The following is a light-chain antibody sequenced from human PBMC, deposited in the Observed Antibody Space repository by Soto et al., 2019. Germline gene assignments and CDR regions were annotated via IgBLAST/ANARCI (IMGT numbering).Light chain of an antibody. V-gene: IGLV2-14*01. CDR2: EVS. J-gene: IGLJ1*01. Sequence: QLVLTQPASVSGSPGQSITISCTGTSSDVGGYNYVSWYQQHPGKAPKLMIYEVSNRPSGVSNRFSGSKSGNTASLTISGLQAEDEADYYCSSYTSSSPWVFGTGTKVTVL. CDR3: SSYTSSSPWV. CDR1: SSDVGGYNY.